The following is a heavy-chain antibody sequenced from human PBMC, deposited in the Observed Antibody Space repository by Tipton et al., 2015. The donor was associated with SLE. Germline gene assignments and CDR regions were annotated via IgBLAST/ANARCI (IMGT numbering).Heavy chain of an antibody. D-gene: IGHD3-3*01. Sequence: TLSLTCDVSGASVRYFYWGWVRQPPGKGLEWIGSIYHSGSTYYNPSLKSRVTISVDTSKNQFSLKLSSVTAADTAVYYCARGPRGYDFWSGYYSLFDPWGQGTLVTVSS. J-gene: IGHJ5*02. CDR1: GASVRYFY. V-gene: IGHV4-38-2*01. CDR2: IYHSGST. CDR3: ARGPRGYDFWSGYYSLFDP.